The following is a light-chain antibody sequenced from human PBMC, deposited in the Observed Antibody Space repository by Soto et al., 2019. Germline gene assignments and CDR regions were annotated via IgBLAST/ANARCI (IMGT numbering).Light chain of an antibody. J-gene: IGLJ2*01. V-gene: IGLV1-40*01. CDR1: SSNIGAGYD. CDR3: QSYDSSLSGSV. CDR2: GNN. Sequence: QSVVTQPPSVSGAPGQRVTISCTGSSSNIGAGYDVHWYQQLPGTAPKLLIYGNNNRPSGVPDRFSGSKSGTSASLAITRLQAEDEADYYCQSYDSSLSGSVFGGGTKLTVL.